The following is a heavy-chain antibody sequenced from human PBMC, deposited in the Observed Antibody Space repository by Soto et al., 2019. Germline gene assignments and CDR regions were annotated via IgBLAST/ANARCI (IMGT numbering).Heavy chain of an antibody. Sequence: ASLQVSCKASGYTFTDYYMRWVRQAPGQGLEWMGWINPNSGGTNYAQKFQGRVTMTRDTSISTAYMELNRLRSDDTAVYYCARDQSPSSGWPGMDVWGQGTTVTVSS. V-gene: IGHV1-2*02. CDR3: ARDQSPSSGWPGMDV. CDR1: GYTFTDYY. D-gene: IGHD6-19*01. J-gene: IGHJ6*02. CDR2: INPNSGGT.